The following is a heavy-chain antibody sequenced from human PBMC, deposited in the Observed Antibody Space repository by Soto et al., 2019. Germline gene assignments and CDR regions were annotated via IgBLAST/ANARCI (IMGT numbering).Heavy chain of an antibody. Sequence: LRISCAASGLTFDDYAMHWVRQAPGKGLEWVSGISWNSGSIGYADSVEGRFTISRDNAKNSLYLQMNSLRAEDTALYYCAKDHTTVVPAAAGRSYYSYNDTDLLGQGTPGT. J-gene: IGHJ6*02. CDR2: ISWNSGSI. CDR3: AKDHTTVVPAAAGRSYYSYNDTDL. CDR1: GLTFDDYA. V-gene: IGHV3-9*01. D-gene: IGHD2-2*01.